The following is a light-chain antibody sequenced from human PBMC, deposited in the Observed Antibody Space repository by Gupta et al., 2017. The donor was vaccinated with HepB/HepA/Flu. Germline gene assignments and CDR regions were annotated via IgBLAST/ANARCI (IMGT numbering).Light chain of an antibody. CDR2: AAS. V-gene: IGKV1-39*01. CDR3: QGTYDTGRT. J-gene: IGKJ4*01. Sequence: DTQMTQSPSSLSASVRDRVTITCRASQSISSYLNWYQQKPGKVPELLIYAASTLQTGVPSRFSGSGSGTDFTLTVSSLQPGDFATYYCQGTYDTGRTFGGGTKVEIK. CDR1: QSISSY.